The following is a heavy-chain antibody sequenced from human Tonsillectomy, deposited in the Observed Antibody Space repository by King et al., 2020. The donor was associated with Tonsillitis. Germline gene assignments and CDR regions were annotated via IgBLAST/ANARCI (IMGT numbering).Heavy chain of an antibody. CDR3: AKETIAMAGMPTEFDY. CDR2: ISSSGGST. D-gene: IGHD6-19*01. J-gene: IGHJ4*02. Sequence: VQLVESGGGLVQPGGSLRLSCAASGFTFSSYAMSWVRQAPGKGLEWVSGISSSGGSTYYADSVKGRFTISRDNSQNTLYLQMNGLRAEDTAVYYCAKETIAMAGMPTEFDYWGQGTLVTVSS. V-gene: IGHV3-23*04. CDR1: GFTFSSYA.